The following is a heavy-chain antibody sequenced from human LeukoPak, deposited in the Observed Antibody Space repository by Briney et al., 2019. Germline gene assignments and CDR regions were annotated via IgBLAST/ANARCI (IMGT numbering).Heavy chain of an antibody. Sequence: SETLSLTCTVSGGSISSGDYYWSWIRQPPGKGLEWIGYIYYSGSTYYNPSLKSRVTISVDTSKNQFSLKLSPVTAADTAVYYCARGTSLAAAGLKIPYYYYYYMDVWGKGTTVTVSS. CDR1: GGSISSGDYY. V-gene: IGHV4-30-4*02. J-gene: IGHJ6*03. CDR2: IYYSGST. CDR3: ARGTSLAAAGLKIPYYYYYYMDV. D-gene: IGHD6-13*01.